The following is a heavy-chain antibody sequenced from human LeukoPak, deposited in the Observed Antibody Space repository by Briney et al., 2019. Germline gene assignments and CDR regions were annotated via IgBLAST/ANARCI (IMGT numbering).Heavy chain of an antibody. CDR1: GGSISSYY. Sequence: PSETPSLTCTVSGGSISSYYWSWIRQPPGKGLEWIGYIYYSGSTNYNPSLKSRVTISVGTSKNQSSLKLSSVTAADTAVYYCAREDYGVDYWGQGTLVTVSS. CDR2: IYYSGST. V-gene: IGHV4-59*01. D-gene: IGHD4/OR15-4a*01. J-gene: IGHJ4*01. CDR3: AREDYGVDY.